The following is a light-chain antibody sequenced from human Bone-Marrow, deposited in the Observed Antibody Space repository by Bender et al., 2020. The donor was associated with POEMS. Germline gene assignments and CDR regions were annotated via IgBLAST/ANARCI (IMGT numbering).Light chain of an antibody. V-gene: IGLV1-44*01. CDR1: SSNIGAHA. CDR3: AVWDDSLNGWV. J-gene: IGLJ3*02. Sequence: PSASGTPGQRVTISCSGGSSNIGAHAVNWYQHLPGSAPKLLIYSSHRRPSEVPDRFSGSGSGTSASLAISGLQSEDEADYYCAVWDDSLNGWVFGGGTNLTVL. CDR2: SSH.